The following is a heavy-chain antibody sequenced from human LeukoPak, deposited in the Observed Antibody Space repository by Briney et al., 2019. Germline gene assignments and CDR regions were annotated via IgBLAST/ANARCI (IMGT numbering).Heavy chain of an antibody. CDR2: IYTSGST. D-gene: IGHD6-13*01. Sequence: PSQTLSLTCTVSGGSISSGSYYWSWIRQPPGKGLEWIGRIYTSGSTNYNPSLKSRVTISVDTSKNQFSLKLSSVTAADTAVYYCARVSSSWYQDWYFDLWGRGTLVTVPS. V-gene: IGHV4-61*02. CDR3: ARVSSSWYQDWYFDL. CDR1: GGSISSGSYY. J-gene: IGHJ2*01.